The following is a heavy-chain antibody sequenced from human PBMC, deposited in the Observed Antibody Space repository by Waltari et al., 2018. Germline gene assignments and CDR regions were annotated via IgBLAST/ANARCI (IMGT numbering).Heavy chain of an antibody. J-gene: IGHJ4*02. V-gene: IGHV5-51*03. CDR3: ARPRGSSSLERGYYFDY. CDR2: IDPGDSDT. Sequence: EVQLVQSGAEVKKPGESLKISCKGSGYSFSSYCIGLVRQLPGKGLEWMGIIDPGDSDTRYSPSFQGQVTTSADKSISTAYLQWSSLKASDTAMYYCARPRGSSSLERGYYFDYWGQGTLVTVSS. CDR1: GYSFSSYC. D-gene: IGHD6-13*01.